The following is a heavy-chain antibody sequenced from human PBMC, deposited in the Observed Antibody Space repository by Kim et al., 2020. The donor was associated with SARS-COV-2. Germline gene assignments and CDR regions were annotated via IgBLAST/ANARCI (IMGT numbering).Heavy chain of an antibody. CDR3: ARGWWGVDIPPEYNWFDP. CDR1: GYTFPSYG. Sequence: ASVKVSCKASGYTFPSYGISWVRQAPGQGLEWMGWISADKGNTHYVQKFQGRVTMTTDTSTSTAYMELRSLRSDDTAXYYCARGWWGVDIPPEYNWFDPWXXGTLVTVSS. J-gene: IGHJ5*02. CDR2: ISADKGNT. V-gene: IGHV1-18*04. D-gene: IGHD5-12*01.